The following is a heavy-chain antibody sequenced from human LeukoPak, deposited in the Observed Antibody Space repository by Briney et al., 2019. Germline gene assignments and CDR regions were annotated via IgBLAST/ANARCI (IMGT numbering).Heavy chain of an antibody. D-gene: IGHD2-15*01. Sequence: GGSLRLSCAASGFTFSSYWMSWVRQAPGKGLEWLANIKQDGSEKYYVDSVKGRFTISRDNAKNSLYLQMNSLRDEDTAVYYCARAVLGSCYFRSYYCYYYMDVWGKGTTVTVSS. J-gene: IGHJ6*03. CDR2: IKQDGSEK. CDR3: ARAVLGSCYFRSYYCYYYMDV. CDR1: GFTFSSYW. V-gene: IGHV3-7*01.